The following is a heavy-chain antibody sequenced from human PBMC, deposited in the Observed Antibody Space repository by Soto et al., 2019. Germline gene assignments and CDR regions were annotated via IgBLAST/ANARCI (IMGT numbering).Heavy chain of an antibody. Sequence: PSETLSLTCTVSGGSISSSIYYGGWIRRPPGKGLEWIGSIFYSGSTYYNPSLKSRVTISVDTSKNQFSLKLYSVTAADTAMYYCATYPRGYSYGPLRFRDYWGQGTLV. J-gene: IGHJ4*02. CDR2: IFYSGST. D-gene: IGHD5-18*01. V-gene: IGHV4-39*01. CDR3: ATYPRGYSYGPLRFRDY. CDR1: GGSISSSIYY.